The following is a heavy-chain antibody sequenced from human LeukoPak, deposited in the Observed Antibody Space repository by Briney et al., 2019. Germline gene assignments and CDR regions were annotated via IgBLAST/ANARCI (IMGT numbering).Heavy chain of an antibody. CDR1: GYTFTSYD. J-gene: IGHJ6*03. CDR3: ARVRPYYYYYMDA. Sequence: GASVKVSCKPSGYTFTSYDINWVRQATGQGLEWMGWMNPNSGNTGYAQKFQGRVTITRNTSISTAYMELSSLRSEDTAVYYCARVRPYYYYYMDAWGKGTTVTVSS. V-gene: IGHV1-8*03. CDR2: MNPNSGNT.